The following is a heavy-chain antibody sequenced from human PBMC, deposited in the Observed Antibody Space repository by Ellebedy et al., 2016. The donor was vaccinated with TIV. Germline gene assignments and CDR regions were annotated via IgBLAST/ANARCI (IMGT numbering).Heavy chain of an antibody. D-gene: IGHD6-6*01. CDR2: IVVGSGNT. V-gene: IGHV1-58*01. J-gene: IGHJ6*02. CDR1: GFTFASSA. CDR3: AREIPRALGSSHYYGMDV. Sequence: ASVKVSCKASGFTFASSAVQWVRQARGQRLEWIGWIVVGSGNTNYAQKFQERVTITRDMSTSTVYMEVSSLRSEDTAVYYCAREIPRALGSSHYYGMDVWGQGTTVTVSS.